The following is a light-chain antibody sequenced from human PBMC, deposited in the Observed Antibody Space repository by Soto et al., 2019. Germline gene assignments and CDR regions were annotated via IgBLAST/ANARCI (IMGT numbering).Light chain of an antibody. Sequence: SYELTQPPSVSVSPGQTASITCSGDKLGDKYACWYQQKPGQSPVLVIYQDSKRPSGIPERFSGSNSGNTATLTISGTQAIDEADYYFQAWDSSTVVFGGGTQLTVL. V-gene: IGLV3-1*01. CDR1: KLGDKY. CDR2: QDS. CDR3: QAWDSSTVV. J-gene: IGLJ2*01.